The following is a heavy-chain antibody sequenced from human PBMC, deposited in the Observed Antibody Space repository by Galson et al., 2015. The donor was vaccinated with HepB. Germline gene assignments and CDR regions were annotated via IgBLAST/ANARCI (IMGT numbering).Heavy chain of an antibody. CDR3: AHRLGSGGRAHDAFDI. J-gene: IGHJ3*02. V-gene: IGHV2-5*02. CDR2: IYWDDDK. Sequence: PALVKPTQTLTLTCTFSGFSLTTIGVGVGWIRQPPGKALEWLAIIYWDDDKRYSPSLKSRLTITKDTSRNQVVLTMTNMDPVDTATYYCAHRLGSGGRAHDAFDIWGQGTMVTVSS. D-gene: IGHD2-15*01. CDR1: GFSLTTIGVG.